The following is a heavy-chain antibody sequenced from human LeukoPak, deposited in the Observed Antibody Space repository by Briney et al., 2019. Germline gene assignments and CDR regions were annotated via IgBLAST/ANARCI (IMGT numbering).Heavy chain of an antibody. CDR1: GGSLSGYY. V-gene: IGHV4-4*07. D-gene: IGHD1-14*01. CDR3: ARDSENYYYYYMDV. Sequence: SETLSLTCAVYGGSLSGYYWSWIRQPAGKGLEWIGRIYTSGSTNYNPSLKSRVTISVDTSKNQFSLKLSSVTAADTAVYYCARDSENYYYYYMDVWGKGTTVTISS. CDR2: IYTSGST. J-gene: IGHJ6*03.